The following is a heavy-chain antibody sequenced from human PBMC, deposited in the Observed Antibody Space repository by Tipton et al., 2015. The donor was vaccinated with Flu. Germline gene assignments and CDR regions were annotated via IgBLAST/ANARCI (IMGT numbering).Heavy chain of an antibody. CDR3: ASLPRRNIVVIPAAIGS. D-gene: IGHD2-2*02. CDR2: LSYSGSA. Sequence: TLSLTCTVSGGSISSSSYWGWVRQSPGKGLEWIGSLSYSGSAFYNPSIESRVTMSVDTSKNQFSLRLNSVTAADTAVYYCASLPRRNIVVIPAAIGSWGPGNLVIVSS. J-gene: IGHJ5*02. V-gene: IGHV4-39*01. CDR1: GGSISSSSY.